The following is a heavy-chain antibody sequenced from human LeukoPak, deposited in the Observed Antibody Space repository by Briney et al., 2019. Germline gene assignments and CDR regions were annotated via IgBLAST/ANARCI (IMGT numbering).Heavy chain of an antibody. CDR2: MNPNTGNT. CDR3: VREIMWYFDP. V-gene: IGHV1-8*01. Sequence: ASVKVSCKASGYTFTSYDINRARQATGQRLEWVGWMNPNTGNTGYAQKFQGRVTMTRNTSTNTAYMELSSLRSEDTGVYYCVREIMWYFDPWGRGTLVTVSS. J-gene: IGHJ2*01. CDR1: GYTFTSYD. D-gene: IGHD3-16*01.